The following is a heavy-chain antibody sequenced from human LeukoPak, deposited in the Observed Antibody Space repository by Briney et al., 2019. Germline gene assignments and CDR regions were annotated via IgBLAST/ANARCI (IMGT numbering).Heavy chain of an antibody. Sequence: PGGSLRLSCAASGFTFSSYSMNWVRQAPGKGLEWVSSISSSSSYIYYADSVKGRFTISSDNAKNSLYLQMNSLRAEDTAVYYCARDGYGSGSYYLYPFDYWGQGTLVTVSS. CDR3: ARDGYGSGSYYLYPFDY. V-gene: IGHV3-21*01. CDR2: ISSSSSYI. CDR1: GFTFSSYS. J-gene: IGHJ4*02. D-gene: IGHD3-10*01.